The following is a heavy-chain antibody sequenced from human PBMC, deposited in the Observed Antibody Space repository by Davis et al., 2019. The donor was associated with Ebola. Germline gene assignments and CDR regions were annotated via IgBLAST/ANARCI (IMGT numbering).Heavy chain of an antibody. J-gene: IGHJ4*02. CDR1: GFTFSSYS. V-gene: IGHV3-21*01. CDR2: ISSSSSYI. D-gene: IGHD6-19*01. Sequence: PGGSLRLSCAASGFTFSSYSMNWVRQAPGKGLEWVSSISSSSSYIYYADSVKGRFTISRDNAKNSLYLQMNSLRAEDTAVYYCARVKRLAKSPFDYWGQGTLVTVSS. CDR3: ARVKRLAKSPFDY.